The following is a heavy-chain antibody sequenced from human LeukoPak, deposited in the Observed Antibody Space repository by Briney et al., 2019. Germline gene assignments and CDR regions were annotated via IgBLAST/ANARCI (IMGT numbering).Heavy chain of an antibody. J-gene: IGHJ4*02. D-gene: IGHD3-10*01. Sequence: GGSLRLSCAASIFIFSIYWMHWLRQAPGKGLVCVSRINSDGSRKNYADSVKGRFTISRDNAKNALYLQMNSLRAEDTAIYYCARDVGEYQILGFDYWGQGTLVTVSS. CDR2: INSDGSRK. V-gene: IGHV3-74*01. CDR1: IFIFSIYW. CDR3: ARDVGEYQILGFDY.